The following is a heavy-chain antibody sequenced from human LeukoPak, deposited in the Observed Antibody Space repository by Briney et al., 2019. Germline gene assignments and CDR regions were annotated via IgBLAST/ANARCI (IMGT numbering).Heavy chain of an antibody. CDR2: INPNSGGT. J-gene: IGHJ4*02. CDR1: GYAITSYY. Sequence: ASVKVSCKASGYAITSYYMHWVRQAPGQGLEWMGWINPNSGGTNYAQKFQGRVTMTRDTSISTAYMELSGLRSDDTAVYYCATGRELDYSSSSDRTFDYWGQGTLVTFSS. V-gene: IGHV1-2*02. CDR3: ATGRELDYSSSSDRTFDY. D-gene: IGHD6-6*01.